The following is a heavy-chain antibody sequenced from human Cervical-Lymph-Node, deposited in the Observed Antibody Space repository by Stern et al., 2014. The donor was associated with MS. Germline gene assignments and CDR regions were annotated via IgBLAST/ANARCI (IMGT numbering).Heavy chain of an antibody. Sequence: VQLVESGGGVVQPGRSLRLSCAASGFTFSSSRMHWVRQAPGKGLEWLAIIWYDGSNRYYADSVKGRFTISRDNSKNTLYLQMNSLRADDTAVYYCAREGGNTAEYFQHWGQGTLVTVSS. CDR3: AREGGNTAEYFQH. V-gene: IGHV3-33*01. CDR2: IWYDGSNR. D-gene: IGHD4-23*01. J-gene: IGHJ1*01. CDR1: GFTFSSSR.